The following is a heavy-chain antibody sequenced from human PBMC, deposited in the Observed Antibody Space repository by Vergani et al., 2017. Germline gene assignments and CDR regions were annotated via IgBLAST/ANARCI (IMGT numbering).Heavy chain of an antibody. J-gene: IGHJ6*02. D-gene: IGHD2-2*01. CDR1: GFSFSTYG. CDR2: LRYDRSNE. CDR3: ANSYCSSLSCYAFYGMEV. Sequence: QVQLVESGGGVVQPGGSLRLSCAASGFSFSTYGMHWVRQAPGRGLEWVAFLRYDRSNEYYGDAVKGRFIISRDNSKNMLSLEMHSLRPEDTAVYYCANSYCSSLSCYAFYGMEVWGQGTTVTVSS. V-gene: IGHV3-30*02.